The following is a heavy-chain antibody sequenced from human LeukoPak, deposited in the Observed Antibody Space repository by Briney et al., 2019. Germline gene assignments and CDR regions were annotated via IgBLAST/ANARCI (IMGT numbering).Heavy chain of an antibody. CDR2: ITSSSDYT. V-gene: IGHV3-11*06. J-gene: IGHJ4*02. Sequence: GGSLRLSCAASGFTFSDSYMSWIRQAPGKGLEWVSYITSSSDYTNYVDSVKGRFTISRDNAKNSLYLQMDSLRAEDTAVYYCATDSGSSYGSSNYWGQGTLVTVSS. CDR1: GFTFSDSY. D-gene: IGHD5-18*01. CDR3: ATDSGSSYGSSNY.